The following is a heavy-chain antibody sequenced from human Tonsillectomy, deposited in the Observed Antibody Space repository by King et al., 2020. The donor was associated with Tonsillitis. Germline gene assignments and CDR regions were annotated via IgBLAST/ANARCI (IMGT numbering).Heavy chain of an antibody. V-gene: IGHV3-23*04. CDR2: ISGSGGST. J-gene: IGHJ4*02. D-gene: IGHD1-26*01. CDR1: GFTFSSYA. CDR3: ASARYSGTTYYFDY. Sequence: VQLVESGGGLVQPGGSLRLSCAASGFTFSSYAMSWVRQAPGKGLEWVSAISGSGGSTYYADSVKGRFTISRDNSKNTLYLQMNSMRAENTAVYYCASARYSGTTYYFDYWGQGTLVTVSS.